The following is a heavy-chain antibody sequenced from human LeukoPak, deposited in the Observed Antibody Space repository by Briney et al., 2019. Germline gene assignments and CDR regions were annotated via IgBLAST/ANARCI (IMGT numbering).Heavy chain of an antibody. J-gene: IGHJ4*02. D-gene: IGHD3-22*01. Sequence: GGSLRLSCAASGFTFSSYAMHWVRQAPGKGLEWVAVISYGGSNKYYADSVKGRFTISRDNSKNTLYLQMNSLRAEDTAVYYCARDNLLYDSSGYYYQGGHFDYWGQGTLVTVSS. CDR1: GFTFSSYA. CDR2: ISYGGSNK. CDR3: ARDNLLYDSSGYYYQGGHFDY. V-gene: IGHV3-30-3*01.